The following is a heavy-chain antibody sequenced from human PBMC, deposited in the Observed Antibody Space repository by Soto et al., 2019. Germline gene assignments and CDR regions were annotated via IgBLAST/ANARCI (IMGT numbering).Heavy chain of an antibody. J-gene: IGHJ4*02. V-gene: IGHV3-74*01. CDR2: INSDGSST. CDR1: GFTFSSYW. Sequence: EVQLVESGGGLVQPGGSLRLSCAASGFTFSSYWMHWVRQAPGKGLVWVSRINSDGSSTSYADSVKGRFTISRDNAKNTLYLQMNSLRAEDTAVYYCARGVFVGAVAGTNGDYWGQGTLVTVSS. CDR3: ARGVFVGAVAGTNGDY. D-gene: IGHD6-19*01.